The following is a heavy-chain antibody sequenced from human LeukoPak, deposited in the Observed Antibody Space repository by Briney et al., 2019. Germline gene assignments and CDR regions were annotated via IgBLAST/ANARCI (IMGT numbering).Heavy chain of an antibody. CDR1: GFTVSSNY. J-gene: IGHJ3*02. CDR2: IYSGGST. CDR3: ARDLLGATTPTPYAFDI. D-gene: IGHD1-26*01. V-gene: IGHV3-53*01. Sequence: GGSLRLSCAASGFTVSSNYMSWGRQAPGKGLEWGSVIYSGGSTYYADSVKGRFTISRDNSKNTLYLQMNSLRAEDTAVYYCARDLLGATTPTPYAFDIWGQGTMVTVSS.